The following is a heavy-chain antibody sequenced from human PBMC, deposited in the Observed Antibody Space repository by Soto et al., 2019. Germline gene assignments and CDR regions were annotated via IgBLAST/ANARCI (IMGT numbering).Heavy chain of an antibody. CDR1: GFTFSSYG. D-gene: IGHD2-15*01. CDR2: IWYDGSNK. V-gene: IGHV3-33*01. Sequence: QVQLVESGGGVVQPGRSLRLSCAASGFTFSSYGMHWVRQAPGKGLEWVAVIWYDGSNKYYADSVKGRFTISRDNSKNTLYLQMNSLRAEDTAVYYCARYCSGGSCYSVHDYYYYYGMDVWGQGTTVTVSS. CDR3: ARYCSGGSCYSVHDYYYYYGMDV. J-gene: IGHJ6*02.